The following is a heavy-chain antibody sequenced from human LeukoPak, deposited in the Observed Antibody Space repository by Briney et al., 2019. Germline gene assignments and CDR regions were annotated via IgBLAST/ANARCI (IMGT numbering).Heavy chain of an antibody. V-gene: IGHV4-31*03. D-gene: IGHD3-3*01. Sequence: KTSETLSLTCTVSGGSISSGGYYWSWIRQHPGKGLEWIGYIYYSGSTYYNPTLKSRVTISVDTSKNQFSLKLSSVTAADTAVYYCATSYYDFWSGYSNWFDPWGQGTLVTVSS. CDR3: ATSYYDFWSGYSNWFDP. CDR2: IYYSGST. J-gene: IGHJ5*02. CDR1: GGSISSGGYY.